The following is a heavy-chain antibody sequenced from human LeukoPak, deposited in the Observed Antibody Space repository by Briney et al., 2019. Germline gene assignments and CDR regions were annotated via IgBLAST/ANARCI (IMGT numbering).Heavy chain of an antibody. CDR1: GYTFTSYG. V-gene: IGHV1-18*01. J-gene: IGHJ4*02. CDR2: ISAYNGNT. CDR3: ARVQIWSGYLWGFDY. Sequence: GASVKVSCKASGYTFTSYGISWVRQAPGQGLEWMGWISAYNGNTNYAQKLQGRVTMTTDTSTSTAYMELRSLRSDDTAVYYCARVQIWSGYLWGFDYWGQGTLVTVSS. D-gene: IGHD3-3*01.